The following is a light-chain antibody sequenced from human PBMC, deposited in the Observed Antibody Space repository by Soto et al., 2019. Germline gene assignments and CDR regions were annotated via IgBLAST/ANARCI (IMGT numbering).Light chain of an antibody. CDR3: SSYTSSSTLVV. V-gene: IGLV2-14*03. CDR2: DVS. Sequence: QSALTQPASVSGSPGQSITISCTGSRSDVGIYNYVSWYQQHPGKAPKLIIYDVSNRPSGVSDRFSGSKSGNTASLTISGLQAEDEADYHCSSYTSSSTLVVFGGGTKLTVL. J-gene: IGLJ2*01. CDR1: RSDVGIYNY.